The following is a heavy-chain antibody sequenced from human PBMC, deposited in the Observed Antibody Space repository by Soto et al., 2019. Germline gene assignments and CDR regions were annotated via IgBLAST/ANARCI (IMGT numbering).Heavy chain of an antibody. CDR2: ISYDGSNK. CDR3: ARDRFPPVRVPYYYYYYGMDV. CDR1: GFTFSSYA. V-gene: IGHV3-30-3*01. J-gene: IGHJ6*02. D-gene: IGHD3-16*01. Sequence: LRLSCAASGFTFSSYAMHWVRQAPGKGLEWVAVISYDGSNKYYADSVKGRFTISRDNSKNTLYLQMNSLRAEDTAVYYCARDRFPPVRVPYYYYYYGMDVWGQGTTVTVSS.